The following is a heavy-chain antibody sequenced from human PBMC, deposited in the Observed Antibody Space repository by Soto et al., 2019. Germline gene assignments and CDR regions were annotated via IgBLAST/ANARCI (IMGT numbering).Heavy chain of an antibody. Sequence: SVNVSCKASGGTFSSYAISWVRQAPGQGLEWMGGIIPLFGTANYAQKFQGRVTITADKSTSTAYMELSSLRSEDTAVYYCARESGEYCSGGSCYTYYSYYYGIDVLGKGKTVPVSP. CDR3: ARESGEYCSGGSCYTYYSYYYGIDV. CDR1: GGTFSSYA. D-gene: IGHD2-15*01. J-gene: IGHJ6*04. CDR2: IIPLFGTA. V-gene: IGHV1-69*06.